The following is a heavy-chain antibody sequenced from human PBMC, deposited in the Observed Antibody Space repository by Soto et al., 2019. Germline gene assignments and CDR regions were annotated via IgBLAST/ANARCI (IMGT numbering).Heavy chain of an antibody. CDR3: ASSYALGYCSGGSCYPPFF. J-gene: IGHJ4*02. Sequence: QVQLQESGPGLVKPAGTLSLTCAVSGGSISSSTCWSWVRQPPGKGLEWIGEIYHSGSTNYNPSLTSRVTLSVDKSKNQCSLKLRSVTAADTAVYYCASSYALGYCSGGSCYPPFFWGQGTLVTVSS. V-gene: IGHV4-4*02. CDR2: IYHSGST. D-gene: IGHD2-15*01. CDR1: GGSISSSTC.